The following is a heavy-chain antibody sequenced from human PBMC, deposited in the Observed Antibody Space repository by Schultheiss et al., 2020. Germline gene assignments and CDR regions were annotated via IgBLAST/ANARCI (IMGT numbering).Heavy chain of an antibody. V-gene: IGHV4-59*12. Sequence: SETLSLTCTVSGGSISSYYWSWIRQPPGKGLEWIGYIYYSGSTNYNPSLKSRVTISVDTSKNQFSLQLNSVTPEDTAMYFCARTMSGGRYLDLWGRGTLVTVSS. CDR1: GGSISSYY. CDR3: ARTMSGGRYLDL. J-gene: IGHJ2*01. D-gene: IGHD3-16*02. CDR2: IYYSGST.